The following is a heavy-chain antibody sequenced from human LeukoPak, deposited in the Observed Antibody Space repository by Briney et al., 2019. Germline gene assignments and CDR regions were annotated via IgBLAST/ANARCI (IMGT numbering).Heavy chain of an antibody. J-gene: IGHJ6*03. CDR2: ISGSGGST. D-gene: IGHD2-2*02. CDR1: GFTFSSYA. CDR3: AKEEYQLLYYYYYYYMDV. Sequence: PGGSLRLSCAASGFTFSSYAMSWARQAPGKGLEWVSAISGSGGSTYYADSVKGRFTISRDNSKNTLYLQMNSLRAEDAAVYYCAKEEYQLLYYYYYYYMDVWGKGTTATVSS. V-gene: IGHV3-23*01.